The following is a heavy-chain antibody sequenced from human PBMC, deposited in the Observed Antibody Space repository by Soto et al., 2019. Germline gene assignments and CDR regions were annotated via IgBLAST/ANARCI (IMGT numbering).Heavy chain of an antibody. CDR1: GYTFTSYA. CDR2: INAGNGNT. J-gene: IGHJ4*02. D-gene: IGHD6-13*01. V-gene: IGHV1-3*01. CDR3: ARDGQQLVTFDY. Sequence: QVQLVQSGAEVKKPGASVKVSCKASGYTFTSYAMHWVRQAPGQRLEWMGWINAGNGNTKYSQKLQGRVTITRDTSASTAYMELSSLRSEDTAVYYCARDGQQLVTFDYWGQGTLVTVSS.